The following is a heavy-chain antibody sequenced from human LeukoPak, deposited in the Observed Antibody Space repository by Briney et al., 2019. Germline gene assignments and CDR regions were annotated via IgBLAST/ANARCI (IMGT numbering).Heavy chain of an antibody. V-gene: IGHV1-3*01. Sequence: ASVKVSCKASGYTFTSYAMHWVRQAPGQTLEWMGWINAGNGNTKYSQKFQGRVTITRDTSASTAYMELSSLRSEDTAVYYCARDLGPATQPTAGYWGQGTLVTVSS. J-gene: IGHJ4*02. D-gene: IGHD2-2*01. CDR2: INAGNGNT. CDR1: GYTFTSYA. CDR3: ARDLGPATQPTAGY.